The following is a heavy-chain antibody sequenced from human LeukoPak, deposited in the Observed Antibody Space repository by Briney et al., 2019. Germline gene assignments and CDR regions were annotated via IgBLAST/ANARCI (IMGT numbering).Heavy chain of an antibody. CDR3: TRDDYSFDY. Sequence: PGGSLRLSCAASGFTFSGSAMHWVRQASGKGMEWVGRIRSKANSYATAYAASVKGRFTISRHDSKNTSYLQMNSLKTEDTAVYYCTRDDYSFDYWGQGTLVTVSS. D-gene: IGHD2-21*02. V-gene: IGHV3-73*01. CDR1: GFTFSGSA. J-gene: IGHJ4*02. CDR2: IRSKANSYAT.